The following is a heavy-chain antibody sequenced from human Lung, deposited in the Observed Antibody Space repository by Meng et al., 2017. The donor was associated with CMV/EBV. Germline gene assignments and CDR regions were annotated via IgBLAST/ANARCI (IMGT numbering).Heavy chain of an antibody. D-gene: IGHD2-15*01. J-gene: IGHJ4*02. CDR3: ASGTPGRSYCDY. CDR2: FVNYVDT. Sequence: VHLLQSGPGVKKPGASVRVSCKASGYTFGSDGICWVRQAPGRGLEWMGWFVNYVDTYPAPKFQGRVTMTTDTHTNTAFMELRSLTSDDTAVYYCASGTPGRSYCDYWGQGTLVTVSS. CDR1: GYTFGSDG. V-gene: IGHV1-18*01.